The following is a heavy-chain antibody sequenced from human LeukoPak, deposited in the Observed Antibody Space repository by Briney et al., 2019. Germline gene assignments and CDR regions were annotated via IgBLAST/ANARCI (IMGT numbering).Heavy chain of an antibody. V-gene: IGHV1-18*01. CDR2: ISAYNGNT. CDR3: ARGIAARPIDY. Sequence: ASVKVSCKASGYTFTSYYINWVRQATGQGLEWMGWISAYNGNTNYAQKLQGRVTMTTDTSTSTAYMELRSLRSDDTAVYYCARGIAARPIDYWGQGTLVTVSS. CDR1: GYTFTSYY. D-gene: IGHD6-6*01. J-gene: IGHJ4*02.